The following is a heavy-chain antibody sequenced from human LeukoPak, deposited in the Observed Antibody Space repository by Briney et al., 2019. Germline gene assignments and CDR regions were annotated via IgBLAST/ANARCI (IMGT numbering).Heavy chain of an antibody. CDR3: ARTSYYYGSGSYIWNPRFDP. J-gene: IGHJ5*02. Sequence: ASVKVSCKASGYTFTGYYMHWVRQAPGQGLEWMGWISAYNGNTNYAQKLQGRVTMTTDTSTSTAYMELSRLRSDDTAVYYCARTSYYYGSGSYIWNPRFDPWGQGTLVTVSS. V-gene: IGHV1-18*04. D-gene: IGHD3-10*01. CDR1: GYTFTGYY. CDR2: ISAYNGNT.